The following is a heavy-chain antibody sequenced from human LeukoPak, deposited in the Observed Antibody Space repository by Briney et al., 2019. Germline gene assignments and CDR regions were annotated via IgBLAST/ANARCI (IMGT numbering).Heavy chain of an antibody. CDR1: GYTFTGHY. V-gene: IGHV1-2*02. CDR2: INPNNGGT. D-gene: IGHD3-10*01. Sequence: ASVKVSCKASGYTFTGHYMHWVRQAPGQEPEWMGWINPNNGGTRYAQKFQGRVTMTRDTSISTAYMELTRLRSDDTAVYYCARDAESLITLSRGVIVNWFDPWGQGTLVTVSS. CDR3: ARDAESLITLSRGVIVNWFDP. J-gene: IGHJ5*02.